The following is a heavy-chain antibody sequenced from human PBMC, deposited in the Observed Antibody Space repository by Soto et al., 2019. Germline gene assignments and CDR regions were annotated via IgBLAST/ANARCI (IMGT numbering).Heavy chain of an antibody. Sequence: EVELVESGGGLVQPGGSLRLACAASGFTFSDHYMDWVRQAPGKGLEWVGRSKNKADSYTTEYAASVKGRFTISRDASKNSLFLQRSSLKTEDTAVDYCTAWGLGNDFGAAWGKGILVTVSS. J-gene: IGHJ4*02. CDR2: SKNKADSYTT. D-gene: IGHD3-16*01. V-gene: IGHV3-72*01. CDR3: TAWGLGNDFGAA. CDR1: GFTFSDHY.